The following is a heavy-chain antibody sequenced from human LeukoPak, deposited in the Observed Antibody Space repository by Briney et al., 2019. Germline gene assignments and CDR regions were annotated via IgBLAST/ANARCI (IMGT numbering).Heavy chain of an antibody. CDR2: IIPIFGTP. Sequence: ASVKVSCKASGSTFNNYAISWVRQAPGQGLEWMGGIIPIFGTPNYAQKFQGRVTITADESTSTAYMELSSLRSEDTAVYYCARGRDYYDSSGYSDYWGQGTLVTVSS. D-gene: IGHD3-22*01. CDR1: GSTFNNYA. V-gene: IGHV1-69*13. J-gene: IGHJ4*02. CDR3: ARGRDYYDSSGYSDY.